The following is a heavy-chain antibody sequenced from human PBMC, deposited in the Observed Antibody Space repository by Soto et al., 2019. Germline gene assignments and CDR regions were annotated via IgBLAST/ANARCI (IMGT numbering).Heavy chain of an antibody. CDR1: GLTFSTYG. CDR3: ARDPIHGSGLCDA. V-gene: IGHV3-33*01. J-gene: IGHJ5*02. CDR2: IWYDGINK. Sequence: QVQLVESGGGVVQPGRSLRLSCAASGLTFSTYGMHWVRQSPGKGLAWVAFIWYDGINKKSADSVKGRFTIARDNSKNLVFLEMNSLRVEDTAVYHCARDPIHGSGLCDALGQGTLVTVSS. D-gene: IGHD3-10*01.